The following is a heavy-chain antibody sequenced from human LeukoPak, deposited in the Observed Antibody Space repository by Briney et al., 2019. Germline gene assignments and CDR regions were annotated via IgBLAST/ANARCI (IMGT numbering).Heavy chain of an antibody. CDR1: GFTFSSYV. D-gene: IGHD2-2*01. V-gene: IGHV3-23*01. CDR2: VSGSGDST. CDR3: AKGPRERYQVPPYYFDY. J-gene: IGHJ4*02. Sequence: GGSLRLSCAASGFTFSSYVMNWVRQAPGKGLEWVSAVSGSGDSTYYADSVKGRFTISRDNSKNTLYLQMNSLRAEDTAVYYCAKGPRERYQVPPYYFDYWGQGTLVTVSS.